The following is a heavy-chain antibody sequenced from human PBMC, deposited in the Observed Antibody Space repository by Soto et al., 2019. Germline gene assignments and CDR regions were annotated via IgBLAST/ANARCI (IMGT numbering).Heavy chain of an antibody. D-gene: IGHD2-15*01. V-gene: IGHV4-31*03. CDR3: ARGSGPVVPWFDP. CDR1: GGSISSGGYY. J-gene: IGHJ5*02. Sequence: QVQLQESGPGLVKPSQTLSLTCTVSGGSISSGGYYWSWIRQHPGKGLEWIGYIYYSGSTYYNPSLKSRVTKSTDTXKNQFSLKLSSVTAADTAVYYCARGSGPVVPWFDPWGQGTLVTVSS. CDR2: IYYSGST.